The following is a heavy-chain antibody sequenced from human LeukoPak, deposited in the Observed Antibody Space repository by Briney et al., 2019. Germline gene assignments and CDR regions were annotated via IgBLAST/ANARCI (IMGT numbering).Heavy chain of an antibody. CDR1: GFTFSNYC. J-gene: IGHJ4*02. V-gene: IGHV3-74*01. Sequence: GGSLRLSCAASGFTFSNYCMHWVRQIPGKGLVWVSRICPDGTVTNYADSVKGRFTSSRDNAKNMAFLQMNSLRADDTAVYYCVRDFRSADYWGQGILVTVSS. CDR3: VRDFRSADY. CDR2: ICPDGTVT.